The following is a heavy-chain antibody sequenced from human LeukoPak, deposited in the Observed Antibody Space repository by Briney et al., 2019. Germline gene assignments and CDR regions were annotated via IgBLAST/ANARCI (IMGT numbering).Heavy chain of an antibody. Sequence: KASETLSLTCTVSGGSISSYYWSWIRQPPGKGLEWIGYIYYSGSTNYNPSLKSRVTISVDTSKNQFPLKLSSVTAADTAVYYCARLAVTYYYYYGMDVWGQGTTVTVSS. CDR3: ARLAVTYYYYYGMDV. D-gene: IGHD2-21*02. V-gene: IGHV4-59*01. CDR1: GGSISSYY. J-gene: IGHJ6*02. CDR2: IYYSGST.